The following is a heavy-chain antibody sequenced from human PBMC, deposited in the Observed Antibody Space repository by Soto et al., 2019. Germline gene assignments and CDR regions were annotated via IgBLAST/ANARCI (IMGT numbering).Heavy chain of an antibody. J-gene: IGHJ5*02. CDR1: GGSVASRHW. V-gene: IGHV4-4*02. D-gene: IGHD2-21*02. CDR2: VYHTADT. CDR3: ARSIVTEGGNNYFDP. Sequence: SETRSLTSRVYGGSVASRHWGSWVRPSTGRGIEWISNVYHTADTNFNRSPQSRVTFSVDKYNKQCSLRLTSVTAADTAGYFCARSIVTEGGNNYFDPWGPGTLVTVSS.